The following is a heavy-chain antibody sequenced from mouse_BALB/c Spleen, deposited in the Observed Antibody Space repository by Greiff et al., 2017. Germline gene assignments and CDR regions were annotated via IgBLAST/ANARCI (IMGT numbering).Heavy chain of an antibody. J-gene: IGHJ4*01. D-gene: IGHD4-1*01. CDR2: INPSTGYT. CDR1: GYTFTSYW. V-gene: IGHV1-7*01. CDR3: ARSGTGHAMDY. Sequence: VHLVESGAELAKPGASVKMSCKASGYTFTSYWMHWVKQRPGQGLEWIGYINPSTGYTEYNQKFKDKATLTADKSSSTAYMQLSSLTSEDSAVYYCARSGTGHAMDYWGQGTSVTVSS.